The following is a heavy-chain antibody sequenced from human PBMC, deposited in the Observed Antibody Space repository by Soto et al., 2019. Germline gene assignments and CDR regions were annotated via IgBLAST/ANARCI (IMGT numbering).Heavy chain of an antibody. V-gene: IGHV4-59*01. Sequence: SETLSLTCTVSGGSISSYYWSWIRQPPGKGLEWIGYIYYSGSTNYNPSLKSRVTISVDTSKNQFSLKLSSVTAADTAVYYCARASGSRDFWSGYYYSYYMDVWGKGTTVTVSS. CDR1: GGSISSYY. J-gene: IGHJ6*03. CDR3: ARASGSRDFWSGYYYSYYMDV. D-gene: IGHD3-3*01. CDR2: IYYSGST.